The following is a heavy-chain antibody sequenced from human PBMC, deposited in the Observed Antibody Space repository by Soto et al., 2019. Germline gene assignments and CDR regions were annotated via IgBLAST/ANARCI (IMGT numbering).Heavy chain of an antibody. J-gene: IGHJ5*02. CDR1: GGSISSGRYY. V-gene: IGHV4-39*01. Sequence: LCGGSISSGRYYWGWIRQPPGKGLEWIGSIYYSGSTYSNPSLKSRVTIFVDTSKNQFSLRLSSVTAADTAVYYCARHSDCSGGSCYSEYFAVGNWFDPWGQGTLVTVSS. CDR2: IYYSGST. D-gene: IGHD2-15*01. CDR3: ARHSDCSGGSCYSEYFAVGNWFDP.